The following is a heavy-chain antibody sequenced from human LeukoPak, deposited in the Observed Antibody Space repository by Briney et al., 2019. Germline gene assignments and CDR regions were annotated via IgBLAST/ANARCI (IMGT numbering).Heavy chain of an antibody. D-gene: IGHD1/OR15-1a*01. CDR3: ARTTSFDY. CDR1: GFTFSSYS. Sequence: PGGSLRLSCSGSGFTFSSYSMHWVRQAPGRGLEYVSGITSNGGSTYYADSMKGRFTISRDNSKNTLYLQMSSLRAEDTAVYYCARTTSFDYWGQGTLVTVSS. J-gene: IGHJ4*02. V-gene: IGHV3-64D*06. CDR2: ITSNGGST.